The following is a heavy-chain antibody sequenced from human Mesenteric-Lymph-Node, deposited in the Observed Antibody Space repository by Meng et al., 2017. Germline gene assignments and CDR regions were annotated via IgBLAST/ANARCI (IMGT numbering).Heavy chain of an antibody. CDR1: GFTFSNAW. J-gene: IGHJ4*02. D-gene: IGHD5-24*01. V-gene: IGHV3-15*01. CDR3: TTSRWLQSLTFFDY. Sequence: GESLKISCAASGFTFSNAWMSWVRQAPGKGLEWVGRIKSKTDGGTTDYAAPVKGRFTISRDDSKNTLYLQMNSLKTEDTAVYYCTTSRWLQSLTFFDYWGQGTLVTVSS. CDR2: IKSKTDGGTT.